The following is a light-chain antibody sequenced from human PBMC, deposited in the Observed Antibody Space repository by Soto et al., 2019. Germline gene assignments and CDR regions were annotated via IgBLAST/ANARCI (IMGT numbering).Light chain of an antibody. CDR1: SSDVGGYNY. CDR2: DVR. J-gene: IGLJ3*02. CDR3: SSYTSSSTRV. V-gene: IGLV2-14*01. Sequence: QSVLTQPASVSGSPGHSITISCTGTSSDVGGYNYVSWYQQHPGKAPKLMIYDVRSRPSGVSNRFSGSKSGNTASLTISGLQAEDEADYYCSSYTSSSTRVFGGGTQLTV.